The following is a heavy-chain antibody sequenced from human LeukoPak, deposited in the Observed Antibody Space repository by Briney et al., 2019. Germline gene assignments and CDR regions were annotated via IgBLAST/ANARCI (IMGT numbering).Heavy chain of an antibody. CDR2: IFPADSNT. CDR1: GYTFTHNW. CDR3: ARHRATGTWSDFDY. D-gene: IGHD1-14*01. J-gene: IGHJ4*02. Sequence: GESLKISCKVSGYTFTHNWIGWVRQKPGRGLEWLGVIFPADSNTAYNSSFRGQVTISVDKSIDTAYLQWGSLKASDSVIYYCARHRATGTWSDFDYWGQGTVVTVSS. V-gene: IGHV5-51*01.